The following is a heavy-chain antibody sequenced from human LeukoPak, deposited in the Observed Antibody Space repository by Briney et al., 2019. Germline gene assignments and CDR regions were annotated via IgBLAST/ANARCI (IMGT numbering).Heavy chain of an antibody. Sequence: EASVKVSCKASGYTLTSYYLHWVRQAPGQGLEWMGIINPTGGDTTYPQKFQGRVTMTRDMSTSTFYMDLSSLRSEDTAVYYCLTLGSSGYYLIFDYWGQGTLVTVSS. CDR3: LTLGSSGYYLIFDY. J-gene: IGHJ4*02. CDR2: INPTGGDT. CDR1: GYTLTSYY. D-gene: IGHD3-22*01. V-gene: IGHV1-46*01.